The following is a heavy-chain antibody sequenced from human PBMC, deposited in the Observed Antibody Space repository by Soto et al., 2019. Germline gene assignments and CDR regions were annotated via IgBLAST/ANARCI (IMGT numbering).Heavy chain of an antibody. CDR1: GGSISSYY. CDR2: IYYSGSP. V-gene: IGHV4-59*01. Sequence: PSATLSLTCSFSGGSISSYYWSWIRQPPGKGLEWIGYIYYSGSPNYNPSLKSRLTISVDTSKNQFSLRLRSVTAADTAVYYCARGRGHCSSTTCYPYHYGMDVWGQGTTVTVSS. J-gene: IGHJ6*02. D-gene: IGHD2-2*01. CDR3: ARGRGHCSSTTCYPYHYGMDV.